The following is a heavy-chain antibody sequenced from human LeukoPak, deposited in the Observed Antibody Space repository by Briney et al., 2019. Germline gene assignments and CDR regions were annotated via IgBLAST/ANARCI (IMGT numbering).Heavy chain of an antibody. J-gene: IGHJ3*02. CDR2: ISGSGGST. CDR1: GFTFSSYA. D-gene: IGHD3-10*01. CDR3: AKDRSGGTSVDS. Sequence: PGGSLRLSCAASGFTFSSYAMSWVRQAPGKGLEWVSAISGSGGSTYYADSVKGRFTISRDNSKKTLYLQMNSLRAEDTAVYYCAKDRSGGTSVDSWGQGTMVTVSS. V-gene: IGHV3-23*01.